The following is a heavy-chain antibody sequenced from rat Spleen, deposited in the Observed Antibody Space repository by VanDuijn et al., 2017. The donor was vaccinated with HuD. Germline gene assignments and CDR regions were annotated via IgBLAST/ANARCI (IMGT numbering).Heavy chain of an antibody. CDR3: ATQHYYDGYYRDY. Sequence: QVQLMESGPGLVQPSETLSLTCTVSGFSLTSYHVSWIRQPPGKGLEWMGRVRYNGDTSYNSALKSRLSISRDTSKSQVFLKMNNLQTEDTAMYFCATQHYYDGYYRDYWGQGVMVTVSS. D-gene: IGHD1-12*03. J-gene: IGHJ2*01. V-gene: IGHV2-63*01. CDR2: VRYNGDT. CDR1: GFSLTSYH.